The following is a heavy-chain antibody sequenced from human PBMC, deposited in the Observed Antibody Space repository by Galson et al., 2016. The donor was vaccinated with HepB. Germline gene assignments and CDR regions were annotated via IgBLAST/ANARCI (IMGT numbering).Heavy chain of an antibody. D-gene: IGHD3-22*01. CDR2: ISSSSSYI. CDR3: ARGVGWDYYDSSGYLDALDI. V-gene: IGHV3-21*01. J-gene: IGHJ3*02. Sequence: SLRLSCAASGFSFSSYSMNWVRQAPGKGLEWVSSISSSSSYIYYADSVKGRFTISRDNAKNSLYLQMNSLRAEDTAVYYCARGVGWDYYDSSGYLDALDIWGQGTMVTVSS. CDR1: GFSFSSYS.